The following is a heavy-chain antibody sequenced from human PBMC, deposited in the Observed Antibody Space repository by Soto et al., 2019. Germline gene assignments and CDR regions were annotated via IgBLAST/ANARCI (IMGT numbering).Heavy chain of an antibody. CDR2: IIPIFGTA. CDR3: ARDKSYDSSGYFEYYFDY. CDR1: GGTFSSYA. Sequence: KKPVASVKVSCKASGGTFSSYAISWVRQAPGQGLEWMGGIIPIFGTANYAQKFQGRVTITADESTSTAYMELSSLRSEDTAVYYCARDKSYDSSGYFEYYFDYWGQGTLVTVSS. D-gene: IGHD3-22*01. V-gene: IGHV1-69*13. J-gene: IGHJ4*02.